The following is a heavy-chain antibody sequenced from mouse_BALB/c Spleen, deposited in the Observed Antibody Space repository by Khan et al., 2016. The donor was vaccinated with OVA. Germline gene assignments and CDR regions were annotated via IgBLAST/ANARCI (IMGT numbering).Heavy chain of an antibody. CDR1: GYTFTDYS. CDR2: INTETGEP. D-gene: IGHD1-1*01. V-gene: IGHV9-2-1*01. J-gene: IGHJ3*01. CDR3: ARNFRYYYGSSALAY. Sequence: QIQLVQSGPELKKPGETVKISCKASGYTFTDYSMHWVKQAPGKGLKWMGWINTETGEPTYADDFKGRFAFSLETSASTAYLQINNLKNEDTATYFCARNFRYYYGSSALAYWGQGTLVTVSA.